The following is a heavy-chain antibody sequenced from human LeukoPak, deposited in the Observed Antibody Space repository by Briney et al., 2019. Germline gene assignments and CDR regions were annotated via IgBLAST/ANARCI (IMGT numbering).Heavy chain of an antibody. D-gene: IGHD3-22*01. CDR2: ISSSGSTI. V-gene: IGHV3-48*03. J-gene: IGHJ3*02. CDR1: GFTFSSYE. CDR3: ARNGPGTEYDSSGYFTPHDAFDI. Sequence: GGSLRLSCAASGFTFSSYEMNWVRQAPGKGLEWVSYISSSGSTIYYADSVKGRFTISRDNAKNSLYLQMNSLRAEDTAVYYCARNGPGTEYDSSGYFTPHDAFDIWGQGTMVTVPS.